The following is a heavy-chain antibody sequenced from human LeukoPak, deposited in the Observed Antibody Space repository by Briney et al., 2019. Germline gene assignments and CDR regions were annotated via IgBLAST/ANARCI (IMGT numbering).Heavy chain of an antibody. V-gene: IGHV4-34*01. CDR1: SVSFSGYY. D-gene: IGHD2-2*01. Sequence: PSETLSLTCAVYSVSFSGYYWSWIRQPPGKGLEWIGEINHSGSTNFNPSLKSRVTISLDTSKNQFSLKLSSVTAADTAVYYCARSPCSSTSCYYYYGMDVWGQGTTVTVSS. J-gene: IGHJ6*02. CDR2: INHSGST. CDR3: ARSPCSSTSCYYYYGMDV.